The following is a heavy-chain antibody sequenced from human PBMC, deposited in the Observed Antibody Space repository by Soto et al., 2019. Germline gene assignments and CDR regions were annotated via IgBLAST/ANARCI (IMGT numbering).Heavy chain of an antibody. CDR3: ARTSAAGKNYNGMDV. CDR1: GYSFTSYW. Sequence: GESLKISGKGSGYSFTSYWIGWVRQMPGKGLEWMGIIYPGDSDTRYSPSFQGQVTISADKSISTAYLQWSSLKASDTAMYYCARTSAAGKNYNGMDVWGQGTTVTVSS. CDR2: IYPGDSDT. D-gene: IGHD6-13*01. V-gene: IGHV5-51*01. J-gene: IGHJ6*02.